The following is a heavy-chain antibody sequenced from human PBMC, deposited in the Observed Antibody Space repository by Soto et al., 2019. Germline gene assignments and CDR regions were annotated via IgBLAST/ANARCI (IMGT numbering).Heavy chain of an antibody. V-gene: IGHV3-23*01. D-gene: IGHD6-19*01. Sequence: EVQLLESGGGLVQPGGSLRLSCAASGFSFSSYAMNWVRQAPGKGLEWVSVISGSGVSTYYADSVKGRFTISRDNSKNTLYLQMISLRAEDTAVYYCARRSSGWYFDYWGQGTLVIVSS. CDR2: ISGSGVST. CDR3: ARRSSGWYFDY. CDR1: GFSFSSYA. J-gene: IGHJ4*02.